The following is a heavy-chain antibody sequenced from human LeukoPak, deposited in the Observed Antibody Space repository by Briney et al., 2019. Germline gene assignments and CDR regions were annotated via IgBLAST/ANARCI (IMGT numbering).Heavy chain of an antibody. Sequence: GGSLRLSCAASGFTFSTSWMSWVRQAPGKGLEWVANIKQDGGEKYYVDSVEGRFTTSRDNAKNSLYLQMNSLRAEDTAVYYCVPSDYYYDSSGPYWGQGTLVTVSS. J-gene: IGHJ4*02. CDR3: VPSDYYYDSSGPY. D-gene: IGHD3-22*01. CDR1: GFTFSTSW. V-gene: IGHV3-7*01. CDR2: IKQDGGEK.